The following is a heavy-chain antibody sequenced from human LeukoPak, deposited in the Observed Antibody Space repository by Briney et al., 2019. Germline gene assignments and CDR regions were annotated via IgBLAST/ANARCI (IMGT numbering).Heavy chain of an antibody. V-gene: IGHV3-48*03. CDR3: ARTRWELDPDAFDI. Sequence: PGGSLRLSCAASGFTFSSYEMNWVRQAPGKGLEWVSYISSSGSTIYYADSVKGRFTISRDNAKNSLYLQMNSLRAEDTAVYYCARTRWELDPDAFDIWGQGTMVTASS. CDR2: ISSSGSTI. D-gene: IGHD1-26*01. CDR1: GFTFSSYE. J-gene: IGHJ3*02.